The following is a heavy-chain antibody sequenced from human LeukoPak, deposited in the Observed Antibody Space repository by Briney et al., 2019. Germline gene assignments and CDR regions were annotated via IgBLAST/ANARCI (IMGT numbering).Heavy chain of an antibody. CDR3: ARTADDSSGLDY. D-gene: IGHD3-22*01. CDR2: IYYSGST. V-gene: IGHV4-31*03. CDR1: GGSISSGVYY. Sequence: SETLSLTCTISGGSISSGVYYWTWIRQHPGKGLEWIGYIYYSGSTYYNPSLKSRFTISVYTSNYQFSLKLSSVPAADAAVYSXARTADDSSGLDYWGQGTLVTVSS. J-gene: IGHJ4*02.